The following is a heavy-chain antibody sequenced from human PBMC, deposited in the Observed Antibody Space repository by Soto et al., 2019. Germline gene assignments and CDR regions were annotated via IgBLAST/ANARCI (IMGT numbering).Heavy chain of an antibody. Sequence: SLTCTVSGGSISSSSYYWGWIRQPPGKGLEWIGRIYYSGSTYYNPSLKSRVTISVDTSKNQFSLKLSSVTAADTAVYYCARQQGASFDYIWGSYRYTLDDAFDIWGQGTMVTVSS. V-gene: IGHV4-39*01. CDR1: GGSISSSSYY. J-gene: IGHJ3*02. CDR3: ARQQGASFDYIWGSYRYTLDDAFDI. D-gene: IGHD3-16*02. CDR2: IYYSGST.